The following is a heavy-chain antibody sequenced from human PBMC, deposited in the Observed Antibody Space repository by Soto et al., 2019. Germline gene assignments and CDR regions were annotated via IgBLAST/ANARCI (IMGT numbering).Heavy chain of an antibody. V-gene: IGHV4-39*01. J-gene: IGHJ4*02. CDR2: IYYSGNT. Sequence: QLQLQESGPGLVKPSETLSLTCTVSGGSISSSSYYWGWIRQPPGKGLEWIGNIYYSGNTYYSPSHKSRVTIYVDTSKSQFSRKLSSVTAADTAVYYCARREGSSWHDYWGQGTLVTVSS. CDR3: ARREGSSWHDY. D-gene: IGHD6-13*01. CDR1: GGSISSSSYY.